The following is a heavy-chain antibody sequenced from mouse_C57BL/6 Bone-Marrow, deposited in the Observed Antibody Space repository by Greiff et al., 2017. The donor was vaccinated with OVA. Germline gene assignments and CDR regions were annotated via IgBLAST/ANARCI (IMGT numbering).Heavy chain of an antibody. CDR3: ARGAYYYGNPWFAY. D-gene: IGHD1-1*01. Sequence: QVQLQQPGAELVKPGASVKLSCKASGYTFTSYWMHWVKQRPGQGLEWIGMIHPNSGSTNYNEKFKSKATLTVDKSSSTAYMQLSSLTSEDSAVYYGARGAYYYGNPWFAYWGQGTLVTVSA. V-gene: IGHV1-64*01. J-gene: IGHJ3*01. CDR1: GYTFTSYW. CDR2: IHPNSGST.